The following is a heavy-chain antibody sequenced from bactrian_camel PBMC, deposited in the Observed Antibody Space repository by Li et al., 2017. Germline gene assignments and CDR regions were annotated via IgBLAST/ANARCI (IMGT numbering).Heavy chain of an antibody. CDR3: VADSGAICFAHSAADFGW. V-gene: IGHV3S55*01. CDR1: GDTIGRYC. D-gene: IGHD2*01. CDR2: IESDGST. Sequence: HVQLVESGGGSVQAGGSLRLSCVASGDTIGRYCMGWFRQIPDKEREGVAGIESDGSTSYADSVKGRFTISQDGAKNILYLQMHSLKPEDTAIYYCVADSGAICFAHSAADFGWRGQGTQVTVS. J-gene: IGHJ6*01.